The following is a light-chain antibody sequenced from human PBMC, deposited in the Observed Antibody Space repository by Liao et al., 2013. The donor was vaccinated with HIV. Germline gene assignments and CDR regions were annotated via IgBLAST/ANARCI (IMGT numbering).Light chain of an antibody. J-gene: IGLJ1*01. Sequence: SYELTQPPSLSVSPGQTASITCSGDNLGNKYACWYQQKPGQSPVLVIYHDTKRPSGIPERFSGSNSGNTATLTISRTQAIDEADYYCQTWDSRTYVFGTGTRVTVL. CDR3: QTWDSRTYV. CDR2: HDT. V-gene: IGLV3-1*01. CDR1: NLGNKY.